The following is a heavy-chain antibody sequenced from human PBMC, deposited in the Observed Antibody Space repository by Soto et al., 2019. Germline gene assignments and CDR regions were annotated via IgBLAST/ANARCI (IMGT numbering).Heavy chain of an antibody. J-gene: IGHJ6*02. CDR1: GFTFSNAW. CDR2: IKSKTDGGTT. CDR3: TTALGKLLWFGELFPLSAGMDV. V-gene: IGHV3-15*07. Sequence: GGSLRLSCAASGFTFSNAWMNWVRQAPGKGLEWVGRIKSKTDGGTTDYAAPVKGRFTISRDDSKNTLYLQMNSLKTEDTAGYYCTTALGKLLWFGELFPLSAGMDVWGQGTTVTVSS. D-gene: IGHD3-10*01.